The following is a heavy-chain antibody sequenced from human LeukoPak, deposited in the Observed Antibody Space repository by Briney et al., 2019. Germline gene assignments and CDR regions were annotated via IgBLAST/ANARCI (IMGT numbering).Heavy chain of an antibody. CDR3: ARLRGRTAGKYFDY. CDR2: VYYSGST. CDR1: GGSVNSGSDY. J-gene: IGHJ4*02. V-gene: IGHV4-61*01. Sequence: PSETLSLTCTVSGGSVNSGSDYWSWIRQPPGKGLEWIGHVYYSGSTNYNPSLESRVTISVDTYKNQFSLKLSSVTAADTAVYYCARLRGRTAGKYFDYWGQGTLVTVSS. D-gene: IGHD6-13*01.